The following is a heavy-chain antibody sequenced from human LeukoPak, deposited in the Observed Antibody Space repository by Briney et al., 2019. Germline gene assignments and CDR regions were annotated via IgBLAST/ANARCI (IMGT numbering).Heavy chain of an antibody. CDR3: ARGHYGSPYFYYGMDV. V-gene: IGHV3-30*03. CDR2: TSNDGSSK. Sequence: PGGSLRLSCAASGFTFSNYGIHWVRQAPGKGLEWVAVTSNDGSSKYYADSVKGRFTISRDNSKNTLYLQMNSLRAEDTALYYCARGHYGSPYFYYGMDVWGQGTTVTVSS. J-gene: IGHJ6*02. D-gene: IGHD3-10*01. CDR1: GFTFSNYG.